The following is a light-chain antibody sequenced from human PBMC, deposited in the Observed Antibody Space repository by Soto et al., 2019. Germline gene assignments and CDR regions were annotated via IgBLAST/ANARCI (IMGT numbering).Light chain of an antibody. CDR2: GAF. Sequence: EIVMTQSPATLSVSPGERATLSCRASQSVSSNLAWYQQKPGQAPRLLIYGAFTRATGIPARFSGGGSGTEFTLTISSLQSEDFALYYCQQYNNWPLTFGGGTKVEIK. J-gene: IGKJ4*01. CDR1: QSVSSN. V-gene: IGKV3-15*01. CDR3: QQYNNWPLT.